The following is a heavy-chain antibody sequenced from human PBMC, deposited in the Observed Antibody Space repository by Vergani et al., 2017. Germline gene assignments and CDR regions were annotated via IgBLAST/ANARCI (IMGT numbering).Heavy chain of an antibody. V-gene: IGHV1-46*01. Sequence: QVQLVQSGAEVKKPGASVKVSCKASGYTFTSYYMHWVRQAPGQGLEWMGIINPSGGSTSYAQKFQGRVTMTRDTSTSTVYMELSSLRSEDTAVYYCARVGPYCRSTSCYHAPFDPWGQGTLVTVSS. CDR2: INPSGGST. D-gene: IGHD2-2*01. J-gene: IGHJ5*02. CDR3: ARVGPYCRSTSCYHAPFDP. CDR1: GYTFTSYY.